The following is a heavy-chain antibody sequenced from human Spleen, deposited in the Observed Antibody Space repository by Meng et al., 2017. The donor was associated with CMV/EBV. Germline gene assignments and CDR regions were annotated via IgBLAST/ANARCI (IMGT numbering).Heavy chain of an antibody. V-gene: IGHV3-11*04. J-gene: IGHJ3*02. CDR2: ISNSGTTI. D-gene: IGHD1-26*01. Sequence: GESLKISCAASRFSFSDSYMMWIRQAPGKGLEWISYISNSGTTIYYADSVKGRFTISRGNAKNSLYLQMNSLRAEDTAVYYCARSGSYSRDAFDIWGQGTLVTVSS. CDR1: RFSFSDSY. CDR3: ARSGSYSRDAFDI.